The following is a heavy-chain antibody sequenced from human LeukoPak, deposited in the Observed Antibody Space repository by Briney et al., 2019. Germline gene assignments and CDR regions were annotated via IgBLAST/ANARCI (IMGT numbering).Heavy chain of an antibody. CDR2: ISVYNGNT. J-gene: IGHJ4*02. Sequence: ASVKVSCKASGGTFSSYAISWVRQAPGQGLEWMGWISVYNGNTEYAQKVQGRVTMTADSSTSTAYMELRSLRSDDTAVYYCARDSPSDKAFDYWGQGTLVTVSS. CDR3: ARDSPSDKAFDY. CDR1: GGTFSSYA. V-gene: IGHV1-18*01. D-gene: IGHD3-22*01.